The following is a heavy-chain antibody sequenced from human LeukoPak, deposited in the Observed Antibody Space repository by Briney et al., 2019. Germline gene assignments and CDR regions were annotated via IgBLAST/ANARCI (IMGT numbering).Heavy chain of an antibody. J-gene: IGHJ5*02. Sequence: VASVKVSCKASGYTFTNYGVSWVRQAPGQGLEWMGWISAYNGYTNYAQKFQFRVTMTTDTSTSTAYMELRSLRSDDTAVYYCARDLNSEFDPWGQGTLVTVSS. CDR2: ISAYNGYT. V-gene: IGHV1-18*01. D-gene: IGHD2-21*01. CDR3: ARDLNSEFDP. CDR1: GYTFTNYG.